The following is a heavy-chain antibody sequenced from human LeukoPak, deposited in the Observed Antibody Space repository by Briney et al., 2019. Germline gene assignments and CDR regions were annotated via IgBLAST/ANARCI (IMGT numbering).Heavy chain of an antibody. D-gene: IGHD6-19*01. CDR1: GYIFKNYW. V-gene: IGHV5-51*01. CDR3: GRRAAVDGYYFDS. Sequence: GESLKISCKGSGYIFKNYWIAWVRQMPGKGLEWMGINHPGDSDTRYSPSFQGQVTISVDKSSRTAYLQWNSLKASDTAMYYCGRRAAVDGYYFDSWGQGTLVTVSS. J-gene: IGHJ4*02. CDR2: NHPGDSDT.